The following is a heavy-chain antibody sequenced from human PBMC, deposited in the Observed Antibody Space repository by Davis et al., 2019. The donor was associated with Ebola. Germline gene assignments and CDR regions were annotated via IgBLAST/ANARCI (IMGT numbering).Heavy chain of an antibody. CDR1: GFTFSSYA. CDR3: ARSQGIAVAGLYFDY. D-gene: IGHD6-19*01. J-gene: IGHJ4*02. Sequence: PGGSLRLSCAASGFTFSSYAMHWVRQAPGKGLEYVSAISSNGGSTYYANSVKGRFTISGDNSKNTLYLQMGSLRAEDMAVYYCARSQGIAVAGLYFDYWGQGTLVTVSS. V-gene: IGHV3-64*01. CDR2: ISSNGGST.